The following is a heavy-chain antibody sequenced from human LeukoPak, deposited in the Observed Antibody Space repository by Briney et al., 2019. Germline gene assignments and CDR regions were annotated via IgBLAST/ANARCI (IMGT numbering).Heavy chain of an antibody. Sequence: KPSETLSLTCAVYGGSFSGYYWSWIRQPPGKGLEWIGEINHSGSTNYNPSLKSRVTISVDTSKNQFSLKLSSVTAADTAVYYCARHYDFWSGFDYWGQGTLVTVSS. J-gene: IGHJ4*02. CDR2: INHSGST. V-gene: IGHV4-34*01. CDR3: ARHYDFWSGFDY. D-gene: IGHD3-3*01. CDR1: GGSFSGYY.